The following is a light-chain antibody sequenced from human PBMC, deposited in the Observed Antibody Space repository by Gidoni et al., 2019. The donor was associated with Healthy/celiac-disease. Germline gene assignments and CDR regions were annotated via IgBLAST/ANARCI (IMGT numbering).Light chain of an antibody. CDR2: DAS. CDR1: QDISNY. J-gene: IGKJ5*01. CDR3: QQYDNLPPIT. Sequence: DIQMTQSPSSLSASVGDRVTITCQASQDISNYLNWYQQKPGKAPKLLIYDASNLETGVPSRFSGSGSGKDFTFTISSLQPEDIATYYCQQYDNLPPITCGQGTRLEIK. V-gene: IGKV1-33*01.